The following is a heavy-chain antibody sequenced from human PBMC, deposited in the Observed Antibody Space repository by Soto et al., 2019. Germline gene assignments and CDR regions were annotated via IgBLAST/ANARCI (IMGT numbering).Heavy chain of an antibody. J-gene: IGHJ5*01. CDR3: AGSPGLSRISGTTLGA. CDR2: INGDGSST. CDR1: GFTFSSHW. Sequence: VQLVESGGGLVQPGGSLTLSCAASGFTFSSHWMHWVRQAPGKGLVWVSRINGDGSSTSYADSVKGRFTISRDNAKNMLYLQVNSLRADDTAVYYCAGSPGLSRISGTTLGAWGQGTLVTVSS. V-gene: IGHV3-74*01. D-gene: IGHD1-7*01.